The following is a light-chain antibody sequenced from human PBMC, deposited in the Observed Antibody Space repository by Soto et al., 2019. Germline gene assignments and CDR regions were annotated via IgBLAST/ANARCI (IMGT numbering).Light chain of an antibody. CDR1: SSDVGFYNF. J-gene: IGLJ1*01. CDR3: CSYAGSYTYV. CDR2: DVN. Sequence: QSVLTQPPSASGSPGQSVTISCTGTSSDVGFYNFVSWYQQHPDKAPHLVIYDVNKRPSGVPARFSGSKSGNTASLTISGLQADDEADYYCCSYAGSYTYVFGIGTKVTVL. V-gene: IGLV2-11*01.